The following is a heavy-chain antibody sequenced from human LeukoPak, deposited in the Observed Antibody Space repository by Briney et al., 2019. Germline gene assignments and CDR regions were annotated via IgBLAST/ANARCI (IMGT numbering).Heavy chain of an antibody. J-gene: IGHJ4*02. V-gene: IGHV3-53*01. D-gene: IGHD3-10*01. CDR3: ARGLNYGSGSTLEGF. Sequence: GGSLRLSCAASGFTVSTNYISWVRQAPGKGLEWVSVIYSGGRTNYTDSVKGRFTISRDNTKNTLYLQMNSLRAEDTAVYYYARGLNYGSGSTLEGFWGQGTLVTVHS. CDR2: IYSGGRT. CDR1: GFTVSTNY.